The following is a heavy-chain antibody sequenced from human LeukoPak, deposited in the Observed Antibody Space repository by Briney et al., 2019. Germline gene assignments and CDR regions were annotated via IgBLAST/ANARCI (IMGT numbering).Heavy chain of an antibody. Sequence: SETLSLTCTVSGGSISSSSYYWGWIRQPPGKGLEWIGYIYYSGSTNYNPSLKSRVTISVDTSKNQFSLKLSSVTAADTAVYYCARERVVGATTRGSAFDIWGQGTMVTVSS. CDR1: GGSISSSSYY. V-gene: IGHV4-61*01. CDR3: ARERVVGATTRGSAFDI. D-gene: IGHD1-26*01. CDR2: IYYSGST. J-gene: IGHJ3*02.